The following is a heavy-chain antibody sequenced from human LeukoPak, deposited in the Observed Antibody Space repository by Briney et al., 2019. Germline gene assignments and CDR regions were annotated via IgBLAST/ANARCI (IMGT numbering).Heavy chain of an antibody. CDR3: ARAAYNSGPDY. J-gene: IGHJ4*02. Sequence: GGSLRLSCAASGFTFSGYWMNWVRQAPGKGLVCVAHIHSDGSGASYADSVKGRFTVSRDNAKNTLYMQMNSLRVEDTAVYYCARAAYNSGPDYWGQGILVTVSS. CDR1: GFTFSGYW. CDR2: IHSDGSGA. D-gene: IGHD6-19*01. V-gene: IGHV3-74*01.